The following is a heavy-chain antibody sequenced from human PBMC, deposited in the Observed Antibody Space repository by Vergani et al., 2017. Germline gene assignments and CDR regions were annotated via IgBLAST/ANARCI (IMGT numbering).Heavy chain of an antibody. CDR2: IYYSGST. CDR1: GGSISSGDYY. Sequence: QVQLQESGPGLVKPSQTLSLTCTVSGGSISSGDYYWSWIRQPPGKGLEWIGYIYYSGSTYYNPSLKSRVTISVDTSKNQFSLKLSSVTAADTAVYYCARVRRXDSSGYYYYYGMYVWGQGTTVTVSS. CDR3: ARVRRXDSSGYYYYYGMYV. D-gene: IGHD3-22*01. J-gene: IGHJ6*02. V-gene: IGHV4-30-4*01.